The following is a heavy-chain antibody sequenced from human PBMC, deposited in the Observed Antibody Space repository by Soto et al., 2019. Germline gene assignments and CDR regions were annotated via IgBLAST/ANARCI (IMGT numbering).Heavy chain of an antibody. V-gene: IGHV3-53*01. D-gene: IGHD3-3*01. CDR3: ARELWSGGWKNYFDY. Sequence: GGSLRLSCAASGFTVSSDYMSWVRQAPGKGLEWVSVIYSDGRTYYADSVKGRFTISRDNSNTLYLQMNSLRAEDTAVYYCARELWSGGWKNYFDYWGQGTLVPSPQ. CDR2: IYSDGRT. J-gene: IGHJ4*02. CDR1: GFTVSSDY.